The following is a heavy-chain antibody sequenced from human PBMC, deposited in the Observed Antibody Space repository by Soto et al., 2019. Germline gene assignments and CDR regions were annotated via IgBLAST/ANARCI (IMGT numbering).Heavy chain of an antibody. CDR1: GFTFSSYS. CDR2: IWYDGSNK. J-gene: IGHJ4*02. V-gene: IGHV3-33*08. Sequence: PGGSLRLSCAASGFTFSSYSMHWVRQAPGKGLEWVAVIWYDGSNKYYADSVKGRFTISRDNSKNTLYLQMNSLRAEDTAVYYCARDPLPYVLLWFGELPHDYWGQGTLVTVSS. CDR3: ARDPLPYVLLWFGELPHDY. D-gene: IGHD3-10*01.